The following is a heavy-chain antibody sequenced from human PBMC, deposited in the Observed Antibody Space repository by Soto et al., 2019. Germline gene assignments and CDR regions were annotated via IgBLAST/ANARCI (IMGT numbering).Heavy chain of an antibody. J-gene: IGHJ6*01. CDR2: ISYDGSNK. V-gene: IGHV3-30-3*01. CDR1: GFTFSSYA. CDR3: ARSTVTSDDSYYGMDF. Sequence: PGGYLRLSWVASGFTFSSYAMHWVRQAPGKGLEWVAVISYDGSNKYYADSVKGRFTISRDNSKNTLYLQMNSLRAEDTAVYYCARSTVTSDDSYYGMDFWRQGTKGSASA. D-gene: IGHD4-4*01.